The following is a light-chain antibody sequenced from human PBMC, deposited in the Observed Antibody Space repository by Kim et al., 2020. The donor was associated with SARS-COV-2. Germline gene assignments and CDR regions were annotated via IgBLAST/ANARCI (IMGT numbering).Light chain of an antibody. CDR3: QQYNAYSSWT. CDR2: DAS. Sequence: DIQMTQSPSTLSASVGDRVTITCRASQSINTWLVWYQQKPGKAPNLLIYDASTLESGVPPRFSGSGSGTEFTLTISSLQRDDFATYYCQQYNAYSSWTFGQGTKVDI. J-gene: IGKJ1*01. CDR1: QSINTW. V-gene: IGKV1-5*01.